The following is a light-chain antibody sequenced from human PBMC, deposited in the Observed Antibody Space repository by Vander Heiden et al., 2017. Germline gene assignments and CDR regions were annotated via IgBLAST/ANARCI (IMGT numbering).Light chain of an antibody. CDR1: QSLLHSNGYNY. V-gene: IGKV2-28*01. J-gene: IGKJ4*01. CDR2: LGS. CDR3: RQAIQTPIT. Sequence: DIVMTQSPLSLPVTPGEPASISCRSSQSLLHSNGYNYLDWYLQKPGQSPQLLIYLGSNRASGVPDRFSGSGSGTDFTLKISRVEAEDVGVYYCRQAIQTPITFGGGTKVEIK.